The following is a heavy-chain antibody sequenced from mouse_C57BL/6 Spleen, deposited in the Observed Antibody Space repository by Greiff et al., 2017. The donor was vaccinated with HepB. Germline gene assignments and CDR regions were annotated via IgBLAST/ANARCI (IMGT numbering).Heavy chain of an antibody. CDR3: ARKDYGSSYYFDY. CDR1: GYSFTDYN. CDR2: INPNYGTT. D-gene: IGHD1-1*01. V-gene: IGHV1-39*01. Sequence: VQLQQSGPELVKPGASVKISCKASGYSFTDYNMNWVKQSNGKSLEWIGVINPNYGTTNYNQKFKGKATLTVDTSSSTAYMQLSSLTSEDSAVYYCARKDYGSSYYFDYWGQGTTLTVSS. J-gene: IGHJ2*01.